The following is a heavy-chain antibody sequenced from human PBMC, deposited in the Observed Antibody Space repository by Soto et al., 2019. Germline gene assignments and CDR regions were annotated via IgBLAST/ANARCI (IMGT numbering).Heavy chain of an antibody. CDR2: INSDETTT. V-gene: IGHV3-74*01. Sequence: DVQLVESGGGLVQPGGSLRLSCVASGFTITNYWMHWVRQAPGKGLVWVSRINSDETTTDYADSVKGRFTISRDNAENTVYLQMNSLRAEDSAVYYCARGFRWGMDVWGQGTIVTVSS. CDR1: GFTITNYW. CDR3: ARGFRWGMDV. D-gene: IGHD3-16*02. J-gene: IGHJ6*02.